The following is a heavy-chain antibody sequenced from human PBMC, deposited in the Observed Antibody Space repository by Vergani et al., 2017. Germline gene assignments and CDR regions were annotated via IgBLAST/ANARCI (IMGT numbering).Heavy chain of an antibody. CDR2: ISGSGGST. J-gene: IGHJ3*02. CDR1: GFTFSSYA. D-gene: IGHD2-15*01. Sequence: EVQLLESGGGLVQPGGSLRLSCAASGFTFSSYAMSWVRQAPGKGLEWVSAISGSGGSTYYADSVKGRFTISRDNSKNTVYLQMNSLRAEDTAVYYCAKDVRYCSGGSCYSHAFDIWGQGTMVTVSS. CDR3: AKDVRYCSGGSCYSHAFDI. V-gene: IGHV3-23*01.